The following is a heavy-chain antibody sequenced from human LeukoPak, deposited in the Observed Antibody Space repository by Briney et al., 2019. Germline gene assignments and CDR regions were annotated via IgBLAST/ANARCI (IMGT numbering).Heavy chain of an antibody. Sequence: GGSLRLSCAASGFTFSSYEMNWVRQAPGKGLEWVSYISSSGSTIYYADSVKGRFTISRDNAKSSLYLQMNSLRAEDTAVYYCAREFGELRSYGMDVWGKGTTVTVSS. CDR2: ISSSGSTI. J-gene: IGHJ6*04. D-gene: IGHD3-10*01. CDR3: AREFGELRSYGMDV. V-gene: IGHV3-48*03. CDR1: GFTFSSYE.